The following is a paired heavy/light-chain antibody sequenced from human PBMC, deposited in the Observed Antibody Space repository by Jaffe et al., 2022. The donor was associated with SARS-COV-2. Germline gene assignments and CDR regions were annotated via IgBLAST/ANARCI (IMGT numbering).Heavy chain of an antibody. D-gene: IGHD1-7*01. CDR3: ARSRTWMTRFDY. CDR2: ITAGNGHT. CDR1: GYTFNDFA. J-gene: IGHJ4*02. Sequence: QVQLVQSGAEVKKPGASVKVSCKASGYTFNDFAVHWVRQAPGQRLEWMGWITAGNGHTKYSQNFQGRVTITGDTSASTAYMELSSLRSEDTAVYYCARSRTWMTRFDYWGQGTLVTVSS. V-gene: IGHV1-3*01.
Light chain of an antibody. CDR1: QDITNY. CDR3: QQYDTLFT. V-gene: IGKV1-33*01. CDR2: DAS. Sequence: DIQMTQSPSSLSASVGDRVTITCQASQDITNYLNWYQQKVGKAPKPLIYDASNLEAGVPSRFSGSGSGTHFTLTINTLQPEDIATYYCQQYDTLFTFGPGTKVDIK. J-gene: IGKJ3*01.